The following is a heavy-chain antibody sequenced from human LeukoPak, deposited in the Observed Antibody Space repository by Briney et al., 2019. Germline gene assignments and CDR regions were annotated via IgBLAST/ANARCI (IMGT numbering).Heavy chain of an antibody. CDR1: GFTFSNYW. CDR3: ARAVPSTYYYDSSGYPNY. J-gene: IGHJ4*02. D-gene: IGHD3-22*01. CDR2: IKEDGSVK. V-gene: IGHV3-7*01. Sequence: QSGGSRRLSCEASGFTFSNYWMTWVRQAPGKGLEWVANIKEDGSVKQCVDSVKGRFTISRDNAKSSLYLQMNSLRAEDTAVYYCARAVPSTYYYDSSGYPNYWGQGTLVTVSS.